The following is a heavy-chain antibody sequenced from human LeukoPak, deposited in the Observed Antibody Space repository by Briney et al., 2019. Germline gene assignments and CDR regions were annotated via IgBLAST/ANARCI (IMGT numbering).Heavy chain of an antibody. Sequence: SSETLSLTCAVSGGSISSSNWWSWVRQPPGKGLEWIGEINHSGSTNYNPSLKSRVTISVDTSKNQFSLKLSSVTAADTAIYYCAREHTYYYDSSGYYDYWGQGTLVTVSS. V-gene: IGHV4-4*02. CDR2: INHSGST. J-gene: IGHJ4*02. CDR1: GGSISSSNW. D-gene: IGHD3-22*01. CDR3: AREHTYYYDSSGYYDY.